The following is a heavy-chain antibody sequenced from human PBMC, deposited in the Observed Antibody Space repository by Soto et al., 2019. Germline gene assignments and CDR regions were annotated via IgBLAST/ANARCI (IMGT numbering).Heavy chain of an antibody. V-gene: IGHV3-23*01. J-gene: IGHJ4*02. CDR2: ISGSGGST. CDR3: AKGAAPHPGYYFDY. Sequence: EVQLLESGGGLVQPGGSLRLSCAASGFTFSSYAMRWVRQAPGKGLEWVSAISGSGGSTYYADSVKGRFTISRDNSKNTLYQQMNNQRAEDTAVYYCAKGAAPHPGYYFDYWGQGTLVTVSS. CDR1: GFTFSSYA. D-gene: IGHD6-6*01.